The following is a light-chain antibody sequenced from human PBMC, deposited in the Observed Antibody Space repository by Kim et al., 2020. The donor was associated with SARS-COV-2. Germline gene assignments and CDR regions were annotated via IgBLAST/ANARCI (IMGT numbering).Light chain of an antibody. CDR3: EAWDSSTQV. CDR2: QDS. Sequence: VSPGQTASITCAGDKLGDKYACWYQQKPGQSPVLVIYQDSKRPSGIPERFSGSNSGNTATLTISGTQAMDEADYYCEAWDSSTQVFGTGTKVTVL. J-gene: IGLJ1*01. CDR1: KLGDKY. V-gene: IGLV3-1*01.